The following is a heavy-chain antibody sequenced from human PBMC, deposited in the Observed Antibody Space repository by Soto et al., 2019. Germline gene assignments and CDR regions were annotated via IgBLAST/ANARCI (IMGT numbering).Heavy chain of an antibody. Sequence: EVQLLESGGGLLQPGGSLRLSCAASGFTFNNYAMSWVLQATGKGLEWVSSINNGGDNIYYADSVKGRFTISRDNSKSTLYLQMNSLRAEDTAVYYCAKTFLARYCSSSICYDPADYFDYWGQGTLVTVSS. J-gene: IGHJ4*02. CDR2: INNGGDNI. CDR1: GFTFNNYA. V-gene: IGHV3-23*01. D-gene: IGHD2-2*01. CDR3: AKTFLARYCSSSICYDPADYFDY.